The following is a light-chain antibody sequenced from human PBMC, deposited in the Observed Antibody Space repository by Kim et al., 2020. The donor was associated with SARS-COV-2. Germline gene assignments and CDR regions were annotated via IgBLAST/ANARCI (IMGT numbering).Light chain of an antibody. CDR1: QSVSTY. J-gene: IGKJ2*02. CDR3: QQSYSTPWT. V-gene: IGKV1-39*01. Sequence: DIQMTQSPSSLSASVRDRVTITCRASQSVSTYLNWFQQRPGKAPKLLIYSASTLQTGVSARFSGTGSGTEFTLTISSLQPEDFATYYCQQSYSTPWTFGLGTKLEI. CDR2: SAS.